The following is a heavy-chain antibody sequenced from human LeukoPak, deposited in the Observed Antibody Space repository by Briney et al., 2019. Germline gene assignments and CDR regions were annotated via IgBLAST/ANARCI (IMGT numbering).Heavy chain of an antibody. Sequence: GGSLRLSCAASGFTFSNYWMSWVRQAPGKGLEWVTNINPNGRDKYYVDSVRGRFTISRDNAENSLYPQMNSLRAEDTAVYYCARVYIAAAVTGAFDIWGQGTMVTVSS. J-gene: IGHJ3*02. D-gene: IGHD6-13*01. V-gene: IGHV3-7*05. CDR2: INPNGRDK. CDR1: GFTFSNYW. CDR3: ARVYIAAAVTGAFDI.